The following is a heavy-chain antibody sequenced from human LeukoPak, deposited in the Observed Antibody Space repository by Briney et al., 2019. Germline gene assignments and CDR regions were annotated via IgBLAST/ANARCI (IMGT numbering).Heavy chain of an antibody. CDR3: AKDGVSLTVAGEFDN. CDR1: GFTFSSFG. CDR2: IWHDGSNQ. J-gene: IGHJ4*02. V-gene: IGHV3-33*06. Sequence: PGGSLRLSCAASGFTFSSFGMHWVRQVPGKGLEWVAVIWHDGSNQYYADSVKGRYTISRDNSKSTLYLQMNSLRAEDTAVYYCAKDGVSLTVAGEFDNWGQGTLVTVSS. D-gene: IGHD6-19*01.